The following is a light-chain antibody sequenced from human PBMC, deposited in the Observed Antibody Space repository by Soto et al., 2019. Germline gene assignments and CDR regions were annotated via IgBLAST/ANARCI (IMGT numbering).Light chain of an antibody. V-gene: IGKV1-39*01. CDR3: KQTSAAPFT. Sequence: DIQMAQSPSSLSASVGDTITITCRASRNINTYLNWYQQKPGKAPKLLIFGASSLKSGVPSRFSGSGSRTDFTLTIISLQPEDFATYCCKQTSAAPFTFGPGTKVDIK. CDR2: GAS. J-gene: IGKJ3*01. CDR1: RNINTY.